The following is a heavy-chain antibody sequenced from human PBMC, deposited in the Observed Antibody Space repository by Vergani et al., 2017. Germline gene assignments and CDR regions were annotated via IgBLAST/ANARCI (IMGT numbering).Heavy chain of an antibody. Sequence: QVQLVQSGAEVKKPGASVKVSCKASGYTFTGYYMHWVRQAPGQGHEWMGWINSNSGGTNYAQKFQGRVTMTRDTSISTAYMELSRPRSDDTAVYYCARGPIAVAGTFYFDYWGQGTLVTVSS. CDR1: GYTFTGYY. CDR3: ARGPIAVAGTFYFDY. V-gene: IGHV1-2*02. CDR2: INSNSGGT. D-gene: IGHD6-19*01. J-gene: IGHJ4*02.